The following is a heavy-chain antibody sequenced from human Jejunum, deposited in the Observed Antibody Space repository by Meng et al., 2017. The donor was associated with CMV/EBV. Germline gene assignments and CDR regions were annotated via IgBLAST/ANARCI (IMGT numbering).Heavy chain of an antibody. D-gene: IGHD7-27*01. Sequence: SGDSVSTNRAAWNWIRQSPSRGLEWLGRTYYSSNWSTDYALSVKSRITISPDTSKNQVSLHLTSLTPEDTAMYYCVRSSTTGGFDPWGQGTLVTVSS. V-gene: IGHV6-1*01. J-gene: IGHJ5*02. CDR3: VRSSTTGGFDP. CDR2: TYYSSNWST. CDR1: GDSVSTNRAA.